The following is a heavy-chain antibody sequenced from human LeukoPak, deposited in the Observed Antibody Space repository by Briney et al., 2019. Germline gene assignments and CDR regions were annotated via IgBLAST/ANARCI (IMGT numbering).Heavy chain of an antibody. CDR3: AAGSYFGY. V-gene: IGHV3-21*01. CDR1: GFSLSGYS. J-gene: IGHJ4*02. Sequence: GGSLRLSCAASGFSLSGYSMNWVRQAPGKGLEWVSSISSTSSYIYYADSVKGRFTISRDNSKNTLYLQMNSLRAEDTAVYYCAAGSYFGYWGQGTLVTVSS. D-gene: IGHD1-26*01. CDR2: ISSTSSYI.